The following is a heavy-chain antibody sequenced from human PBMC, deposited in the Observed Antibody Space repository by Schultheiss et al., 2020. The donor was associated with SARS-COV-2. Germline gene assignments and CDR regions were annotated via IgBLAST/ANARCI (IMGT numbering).Heavy chain of an antibody. Sequence: GESLKISCAASGFTFSDYYMTWIRQAPGKGLEWVSCISRSGNTINYANSVKGRFTISRDNAKNSLYLQMHSLRAEDTAVYYSASGVRGYKIFWGQGTLVTVSS. CDR2: ISRSGNTI. CDR1: GFTFSDYY. D-gene: IGHD5-24*01. CDR3: ASGVRGYKIF. V-gene: IGHV3-11*01. J-gene: IGHJ4*02.